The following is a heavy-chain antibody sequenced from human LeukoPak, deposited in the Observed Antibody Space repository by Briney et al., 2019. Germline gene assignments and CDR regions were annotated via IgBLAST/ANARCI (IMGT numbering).Heavy chain of an antibody. D-gene: IGHD6-13*01. CDR2: IYYSGST. V-gene: IGHV4-59*01. CDR1: GGPISSYY. CDR3: ARGVGSSSWYGNYYYYGMDV. J-gene: IGHJ6*02. Sequence: SETLSLTCTVSGGPISSYYWSWIRQPPGKGLEWIGYIYYSGSTNYNPSLKSRVTISVDTSKNQFSLKLSSVTAADTAVYYCARGVGSSSWYGNYYYYGMDVWGQGTTVTVSS.